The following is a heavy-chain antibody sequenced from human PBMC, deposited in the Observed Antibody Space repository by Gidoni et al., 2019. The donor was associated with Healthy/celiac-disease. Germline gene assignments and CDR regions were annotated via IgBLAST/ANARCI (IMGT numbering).Heavy chain of an antibody. CDR1: GFTFSSYA. Sequence: EVQLVESGEGLVQPGGSLRLSCAASGFTFSSYAMHWVRQAPGKGLEYVSAISSNGGSTYYADSVKGRFTISRDNSKNTLYLQMGSLRAEDMAVYYCARGGEVGAHGDEFDYWGQGTLVTVSS. CDR3: ARGGEVGAHGDEFDY. J-gene: IGHJ4*02. CDR2: ISSNGGST. D-gene: IGHD1-26*01. V-gene: IGHV3-64*02.